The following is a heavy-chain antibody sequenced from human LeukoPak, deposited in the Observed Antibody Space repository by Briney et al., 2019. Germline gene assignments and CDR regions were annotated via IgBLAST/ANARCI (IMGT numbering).Heavy chain of an antibody. D-gene: IGHD6-6*01. CDR2: IIPIFGTA. V-gene: IGHV1-69*05. CDR1: GGTFSSYA. Sequence: ASVQVSCKASGGTFSSYAISWVRQAPGQGLEWMGGIIPIFGTANYAQKFQGRVTITTDESTSTAYMELSSLRSEDTAVYYCARSRLEYSSSARYYYYYMDVWGKGTTVTVSS. CDR3: ARSRLEYSSSARYYYYYMDV. J-gene: IGHJ6*03.